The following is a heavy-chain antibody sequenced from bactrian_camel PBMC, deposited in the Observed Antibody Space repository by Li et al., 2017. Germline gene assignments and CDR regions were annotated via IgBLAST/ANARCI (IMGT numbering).Heavy chain of an antibody. CDR3: ATGVYCAHELSPDEYDV. J-gene: IGHJ4*01. Sequence: VQLVESGGGSVQAGGSLRLSCAVSGYTYSRYSMGWFRQAPGKEREGVAAIDDDGTTGYADSVKGQFTISKDDAKNTLYLQMNDLKFEDTAMYYCATGVYCAHELSPDEYDVWGPGTQVTVS. CDR2: IDDDGTT. CDR1: GYTYSRYS. D-gene: IGHD3*01. V-gene: IGHV3S26*01.